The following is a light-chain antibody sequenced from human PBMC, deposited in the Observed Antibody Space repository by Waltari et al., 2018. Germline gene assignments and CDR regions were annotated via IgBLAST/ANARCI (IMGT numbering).Light chain of an antibody. CDR3: SSYAGINNWV. Sequence: QSALTQPPSASGSPGQSVTISCTGTSSDVGGYTYVSWYQHHPGKAPKHMIYEVRRRPAGVPDRRSGSESGNAAALTVSGLQAEDEADYYCSSYAGINNWVFGGGTKLTVL. J-gene: IGLJ3*02. CDR1: SSDVGGYTY. V-gene: IGLV2-8*01. CDR2: EVR.